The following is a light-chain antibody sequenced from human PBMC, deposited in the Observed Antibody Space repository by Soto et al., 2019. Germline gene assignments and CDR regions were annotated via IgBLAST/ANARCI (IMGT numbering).Light chain of an antibody. Sequence: QSALTQPASVSGAPGQSITISCTGTSSDVGGYNYVYWYQQHPGKAPKLMIYEVSNRPSGVPNRFSGSKSGNTASLTISGLQADDEADYYCSSYTSSSTRLYVFGTGTKLTVL. CDR3: SSYTSSSTRLYV. J-gene: IGLJ1*01. CDR2: EVS. V-gene: IGLV2-14*01. CDR1: SSDVGGYNY.